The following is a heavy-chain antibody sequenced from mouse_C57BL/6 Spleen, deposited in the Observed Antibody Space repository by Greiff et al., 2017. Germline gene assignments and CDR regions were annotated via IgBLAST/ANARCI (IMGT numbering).Heavy chain of an antibody. CDR2: IDPDTGGT. V-gene: IGHV1-15*01. J-gene: IGHJ3*01. CDR3: TISGPWFAY. Sequence: VQLQQSGAELVRPGASVTLSCKASGYTFTDYEMHWVKQTPVHGLEWIGAIDPDTGGTAYNQKFKGKAILTADESSSTAYMELRSLTSEDSAVYYCTISGPWFAYWGQGTLGTVSA. CDR1: GYTFTDYE.